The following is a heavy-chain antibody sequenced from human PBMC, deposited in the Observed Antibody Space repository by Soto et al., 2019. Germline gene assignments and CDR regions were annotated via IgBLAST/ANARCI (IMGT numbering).Heavy chain of an antibody. CDR3: TRVGGYYGDYPNFDY. CDR1: GSSISPYY. V-gene: IGHV4-59*01. D-gene: IGHD4-17*01. Sequence: PSETLTLTCTVSGSSISPYYLSWIRQPPGKGLECIGYIYYTGSTKYNPSLKSRVTISLGTSRNQVSLKLSSVTAADTAVYYCTRVGGYYGDYPNFDYWGPGTLVTVYS. J-gene: IGHJ4*02. CDR2: IYYTGST.